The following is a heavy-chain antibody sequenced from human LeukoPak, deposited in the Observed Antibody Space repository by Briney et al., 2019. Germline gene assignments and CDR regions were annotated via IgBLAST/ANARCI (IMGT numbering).Heavy chain of an antibody. J-gene: IGHJ4*02. CDR1: GFTFSSYA. D-gene: IGHD6-13*01. Sequence: GGSLRLSCAASGFTFSSYAMNWVRQAPRKGLEWVAVISGSGGSTYYADSVKGRFTISRDNSKNTLYLQMDSLGAEDTVAYYCAKASHSSSWSPFDYWGQGTLVTVSS. V-gene: IGHV3-23*01. CDR3: AKASHSSSWSPFDY. CDR2: ISGSGGST.